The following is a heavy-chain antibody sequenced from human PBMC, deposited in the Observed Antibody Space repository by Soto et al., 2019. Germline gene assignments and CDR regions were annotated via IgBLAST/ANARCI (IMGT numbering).Heavy chain of an antibody. J-gene: IGHJ4*02. CDR3: ANGPGRITGFDY. V-gene: IGHV3-23*01. CDR2: ISGSGGST. CDR1: GFTFSSYA. Sequence: GGSLRLSCAASGFTFSSYAMSWVRQAPGKGLEWVSAISGSGGSTYYADSVKGRFTISRDNSKNTLYLQMNSLRAEDTAVYYCANGPGRITGFDYWGQGTLVTVSS. D-gene: IGHD3-16*01.